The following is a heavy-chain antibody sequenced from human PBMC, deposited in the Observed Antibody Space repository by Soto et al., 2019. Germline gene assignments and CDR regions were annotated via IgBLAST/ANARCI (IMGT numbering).Heavy chain of an antibody. CDR3: ARDHPHSYGVYYFXY. D-gene: IGHD5-18*01. V-gene: IGHV4-59*01. Sequence: SETLSLTCTVSGGSISNYYWNWIRQSPGKGLEWIGYIYSSGSTHYNPSLQNRVTISIDTSKNQVSLKVNSVTAADTAVYYCARDHPHSYGVYYFXYWGQGTPVTVSS. CDR2: IYSSGST. CDR1: GGSISNYY. J-gene: IGHJ4*02.